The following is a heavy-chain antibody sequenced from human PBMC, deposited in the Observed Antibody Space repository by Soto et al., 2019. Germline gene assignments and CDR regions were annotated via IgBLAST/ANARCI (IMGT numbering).Heavy chain of an antibody. CDR2: ISYDGSNK. J-gene: IGHJ4*02. CDR3: ARDAPAYDSSGYYFDY. V-gene: IGHV3-30-3*01. D-gene: IGHD3-22*01. CDR1: GCTFSSYA. Sequence: TGGSLRLSCAASGCTFSSYAMHWVRQAPGKGLEWVAVISYDGSNKYYADSVKGRFTISRDNSKNTLYLQMNSLRAEDTAVYYCARDAPAYDSSGYYFDYWGQGALVTVSS.